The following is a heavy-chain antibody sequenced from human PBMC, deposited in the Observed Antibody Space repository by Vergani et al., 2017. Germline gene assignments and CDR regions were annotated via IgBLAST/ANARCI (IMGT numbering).Heavy chain of an antibody. CDR2: IYTSGNT. CDR3: ARAGQHDYGGNSVSFDI. CDR1: GGSISSGSTY. J-gene: IGHJ3*02. V-gene: IGHV4-61*02. D-gene: IGHD4-23*01. Sequence: QVQLQESGPGLVKPSQTLSLTCTVSGGSISSGSTYWSWIRQPAGKGLEWIGRIYTSGNTNYNPSLKSRVTISVDTSKNQFSLKLSSVTAADTAVYYCARAGQHDYGGNSVSFDIWGEGTMVTASS.